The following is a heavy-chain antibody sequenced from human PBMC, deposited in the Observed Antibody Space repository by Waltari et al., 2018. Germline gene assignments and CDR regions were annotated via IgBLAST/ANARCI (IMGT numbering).Heavy chain of an antibody. V-gene: IGHV5-51*01. CDR3: VRCVLGGYERGWFDP. D-gene: IGHD3-9*01. CDR1: GYSFTTYW. Sequence: EVQLVQSRAEVKKPGESLNISCKASGYSFTTYWIGWVRQRPGKGLEWIGIIHPDPGTSEIGYRPSFQGQVTISSDKSVGSAYLHWGSLEASDTAIYYCVRCVLGGYERGWFDPWGQGTLVTVSS. J-gene: IGHJ5*02. CDR2: IHPDPGTSEI.